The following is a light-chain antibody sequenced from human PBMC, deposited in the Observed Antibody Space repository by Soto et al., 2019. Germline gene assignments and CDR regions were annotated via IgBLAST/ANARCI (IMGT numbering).Light chain of an antibody. CDR2: WAS. CDR1: PIVLGSCNNKNN. J-gene: IGKJ1*01. Sequence: QAWSMGVLATKKWKCCPIVLGSCNNKNNLTWYYQKPGRTPKLLMYWASTREFGVPDRFIGSGSGTDFTLTIISLQAEDVTVYYCQQDYSSTRQFGQRTKVEI. V-gene: IGKV4-1*01. CDR3: QQDYSSTRQ.